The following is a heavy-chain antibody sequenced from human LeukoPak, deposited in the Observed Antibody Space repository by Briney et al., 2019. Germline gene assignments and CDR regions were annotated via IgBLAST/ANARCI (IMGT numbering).Heavy chain of an antibody. CDR2: IYYSGST. D-gene: IGHD5/OR15-5a*01. V-gene: IGHV4-59*01. CDR3: ARGKSVYDPYFFDY. CDR1: GDSISSYY. Sequence: KPSETLSLTCTVSGDSISSYYWSWIRQPPGKGLEWIAYIYYSGSTNYNPSLKSRVTISVDTSKNQLSLKLSSVTAADTAVYYCARGKSVYDPYFFDYWGQGTLVTVSS. J-gene: IGHJ4*02.